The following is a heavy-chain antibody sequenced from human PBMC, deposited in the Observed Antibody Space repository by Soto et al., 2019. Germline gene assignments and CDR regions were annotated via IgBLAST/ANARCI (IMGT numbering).Heavy chain of an antibody. J-gene: IGHJ5*02. CDR2: IYYSGST. CDR3: ASQGGYCSSGTCYSNWFDP. V-gene: IGHV4-30-4*01. Sequence: PSETLSLTCTVSGDSITIADYYWSWIRQPPGKGLEWIGYIYYSGSTYYNPSLRGRVTISLDTSKNQFSLKLSSVTAADTAVYYCASQGGYCSSGTCYSNWFDPWGQGTLVTVSS. D-gene: IGHD2-15*01. CDR1: GDSITIADYY.